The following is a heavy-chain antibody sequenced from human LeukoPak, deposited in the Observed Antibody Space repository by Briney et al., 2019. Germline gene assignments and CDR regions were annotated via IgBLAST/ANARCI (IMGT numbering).Heavy chain of an antibody. J-gene: IGHJ4*02. CDR3: ARVSDYYDSSGYYYYPFDY. V-gene: IGHV4-59*01. D-gene: IGHD3-22*01. Sequence: PSETLSLTCTVSGGSISSYYWSWIRQPPGKGLEWIGYIYYSGSTNYNPSLKSQVTISVDTSKNQFSLKLSSVTAADTAVYYCARVSDYYDSSGYYYYPFDYWGQGTLVTVSS. CDR1: GGSISSYY. CDR2: IYYSGST.